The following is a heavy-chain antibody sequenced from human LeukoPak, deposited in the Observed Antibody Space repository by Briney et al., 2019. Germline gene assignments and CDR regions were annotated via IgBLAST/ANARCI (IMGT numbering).Heavy chain of an antibody. CDR2: IWYDGSNK. CDR3: ARDGSDSDLDY. V-gene: IGHV3-33*08. J-gene: IGHJ4*02. CDR1: GLTFSSDW. D-gene: IGHD2-21*02. Sequence: GGSLRLSCAASGLTFSSDWMHWVRQAPGKGLEWVAVIWYDGSNKYYADSVKGRFTISRDNSKNTLYLQMNSLRAEDTAVYYCARDGSDSDLDYWGQGTLVTVSS.